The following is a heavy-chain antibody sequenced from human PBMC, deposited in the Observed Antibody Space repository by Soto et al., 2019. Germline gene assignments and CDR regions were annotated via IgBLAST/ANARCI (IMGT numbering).Heavy chain of an antibody. Sequence: QVQLVQSGAEEKKPGASVKVSCKASGYTFTSYAMHWVRQAPGQRLEWMGWINAGNGNTKYSQKFQGRVTITRDTSAGTAYMELSSLRSEDTAVYYCARVPSWWYFDVWGRGTLVTVSS. CDR2: INAGNGNT. CDR3: ARVPSWWYFDV. J-gene: IGHJ2*01. CDR1: GYTFTSYA. V-gene: IGHV1-3*05.